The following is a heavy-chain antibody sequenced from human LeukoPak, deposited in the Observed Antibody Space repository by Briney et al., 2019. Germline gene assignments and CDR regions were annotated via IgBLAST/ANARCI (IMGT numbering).Heavy chain of an antibody. CDR3: ARVPTHAAGPPDY. CDR1: GFTFSSYW. V-gene: IGHV3-74*01. J-gene: IGHJ4*02. CDR2: INSDGSST. D-gene: IGHD6-13*01. Sequence: GGSLRLSCAASGFTFSSYWMHWVRQAPGKGLVWVSRINSDGSSTSYADSVKGRFTISRDNAKNTLYLQMNSLRAEDTAVYYCARVPTHAAGPPDYWGQGTLVTVSS.